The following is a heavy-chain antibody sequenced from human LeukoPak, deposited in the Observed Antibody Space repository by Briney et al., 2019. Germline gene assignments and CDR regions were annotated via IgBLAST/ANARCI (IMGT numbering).Heavy chain of an antibody. CDR3: ARGPDPVVRGPRRAFDL. CDR2: VSNDGNIQ. D-gene: IGHD3-10*01. CDR1: GFTFTYYA. V-gene: IGHV3-30-3*01. Sequence: GGSLRLSCAASGFTFTYYAMHWVRQAPGKGLHWEAVVSNDGNIQDYTDSVKGRFIISRDDSKNTVYLQMNSLTVDDTAMYYCARGPDPVVRGPRRAFDLWGQGTMVTVSS. J-gene: IGHJ3*01.